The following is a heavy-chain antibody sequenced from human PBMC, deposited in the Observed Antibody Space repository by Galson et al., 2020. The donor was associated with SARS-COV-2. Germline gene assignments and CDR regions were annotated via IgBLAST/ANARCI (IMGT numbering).Heavy chain of an antibody. V-gene: IGHV4-28*01. D-gene: IGHD5-12*01. Sequence: SETLSLTCAVSRSSITTNNWWGWIRQSPGQGLERTGYIYHNGNTYSNPSLKSRVTMSVDTSKTQFSLKLSSVTAVDTAVYYCASRVATITDSFDIWGQGTVVTVSS. CDR3: ASRVATITDSFDI. CDR2: IYHNGNT. CDR1: RSSITTNNW. J-gene: IGHJ3*02.